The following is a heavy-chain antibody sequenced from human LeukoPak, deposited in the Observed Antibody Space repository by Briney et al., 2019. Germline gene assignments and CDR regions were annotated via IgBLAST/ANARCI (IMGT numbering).Heavy chain of an antibody. V-gene: IGHV4-59*01. CDR1: GGSISSYY. CDR2: IYYSGST. D-gene: IGHD6-19*01. Sequence: SETLPLTCTVSGGSISSYYWSWIRQPPGKGLEWIGYIYYSGSTNYNPSLKSRVTISVDTSKNQFSLKLSSVTAADTAVYYCTRVAVGSYYYMDVWGKGTTVTVSS. CDR3: TRVAVGSYYYMDV. J-gene: IGHJ6*03.